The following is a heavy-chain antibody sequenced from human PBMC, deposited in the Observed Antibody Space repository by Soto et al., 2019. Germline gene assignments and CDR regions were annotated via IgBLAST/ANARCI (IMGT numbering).Heavy chain of an antibody. CDR3: ARGWEWLHWFDP. V-gene: IGHV4-59*01. D-gene: IGHD5-12*01. CDR2: IYYSGST. J-gene: IGHJ5*02. CDR1: GCSISSYY. Sequence: QVQLQESGPGLVKPSETLSLTCTVSGCSISSYYWSWIRQPPGKGLEWIGYIYYSGSTNYNPALKSRVTISVDTSKNQFSLKLSSVTATDTAVYYCARGWEWLHWFDPWGQGTLVTVST.